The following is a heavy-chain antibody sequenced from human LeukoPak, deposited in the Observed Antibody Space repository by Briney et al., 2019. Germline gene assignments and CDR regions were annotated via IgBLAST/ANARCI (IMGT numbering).Heavy chain of an antibody. J-gene: IGHJ6*02. CDR2: IFYSGST. D-gene: IGHD6-13*01. CDR3: ARAHSIASYYYGVDV. V-gene: IGHV4-39*07. CDR1: GGSVISGSSY. Sequence: SETLSLTCTVSGGSVISGSSYWGWIRQPPGKGLEWIGNIFYSGSTYYNPSLQSRVTISVDTSQNQFSLTLSSVTAADTAVYFCARAHSIASYYYGVDVWGQGTTVTVSS.